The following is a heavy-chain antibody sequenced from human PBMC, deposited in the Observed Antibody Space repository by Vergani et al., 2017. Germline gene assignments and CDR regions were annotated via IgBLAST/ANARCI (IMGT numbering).Heavy chain of an antibody. CDR2: MNPDSGNT. CDR3: ARAAGITKRWYFDF. V-gene: IGHV1-8*03. D-gene: IGHD3-10*01. CDR1: GYIYTSYD. Sequence: QLVQSGAEVKKPGASVKVSCKASGYIYTSYDIHWVRQATGQGLEWMGWMNPDSGNTVYAQKFQGRITITRNTSTRTAYMELSGLRSDDTAVYYCARAAGITKRWYFDFWGRGTLVTVYS. J-gene: IGHJ2*01.